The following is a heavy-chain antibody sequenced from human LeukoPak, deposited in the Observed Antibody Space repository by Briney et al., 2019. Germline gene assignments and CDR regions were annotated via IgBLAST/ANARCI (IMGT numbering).Heavy chain of an antibody. J-gene: IGHJ3*02. Sequence: KPSETLSLTCTVSGGSISSSSYYWGWIRQPPGKGPEWIGSIYYSGSTYYNPSLKSRVTISVDTSKNQFSLKLSSVTAADTAVYYCARASVTYYDSRGGAFDIWGQGTMVTVSS. V-gene: IGHV4-39*07. D-gene: IGHD3-22*01. CDR3: ARASVTYYDSRGGAFDI. CDR1: GGSISSSSYY. CDR2: IYYSGST.